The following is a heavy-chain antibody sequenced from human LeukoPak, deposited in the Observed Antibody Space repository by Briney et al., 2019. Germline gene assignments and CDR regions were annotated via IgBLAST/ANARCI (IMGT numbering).Heavy chain of an antibody. J-gene: IGHJ4*02. CDR2: ISYDGSNK. CDR1: GFTFSSYG. CDR3: AKEGGYSYGYDY. V-gene: IGHV3-30*18. D-gene: IGHD5-18*01. Sequence: PGRSLRLSCAASGFTFSSYGMHWVRQAPGKGLEWVAVISYDGSNKYYADSVKGRFTISRDNSKNTLYLQMNSLRAEDTAVYYCAKEGGYSYGYDYWGQGTLVTVSS.